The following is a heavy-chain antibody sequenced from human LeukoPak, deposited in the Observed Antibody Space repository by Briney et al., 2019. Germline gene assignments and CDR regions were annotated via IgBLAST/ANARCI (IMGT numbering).Heavy chain of an antibody. CDR2: IYYSGST. CDR1: GGSISSGDYY. D-gene: IGHD2-2*01. V-gene: IGHV4-30-4*01. J-gene: IGHJ4*02. CDR3: ARDDCSSTSCSLDY. Sequence: KPSETLSLTCTVSGGSISSGDYYWSWIRQPPGKGLEWVGYIYYSGSTYYNPSLKSRVTISVDTSKNQFSLKLSSVTAADTAVYYCARDDCSSTSCSLDYWGQGTLVTVSS.